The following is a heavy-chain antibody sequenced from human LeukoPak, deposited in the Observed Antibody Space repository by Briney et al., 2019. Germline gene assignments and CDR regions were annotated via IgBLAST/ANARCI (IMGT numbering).Heavy chain of an antibody. CDR2: INPSSDAT. D-gene: IGHD6-25*01. Sequence: ASVKVSCKASGGTFSSYAISWVRQAPGQGLEWMGVINPSSDATKYVQNFQGRVTMTGDTSTSTVYMELSSLRSEDTAVYYCAREGPYAAKHFDSWGQGTLVTVSS. J-gene: IGHJ4*02. V-gene: IGHV1-46*01. CDR1: GGTFSSYA. CDR3: AREGPYAAKHFDS.